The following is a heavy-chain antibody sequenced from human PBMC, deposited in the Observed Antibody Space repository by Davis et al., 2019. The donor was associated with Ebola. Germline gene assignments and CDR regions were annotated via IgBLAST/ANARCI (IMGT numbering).Heavy chain of an antibody. J-gene: IGHJ5*02. V-gene: IGHV3-74*01. D-gene: IGHD4-17*01. CDR2: INSDGSGI. CDR3: ARLDYGDYPFNWFDP. CDR1: GFTFSSYS. Sequence: GESLKISCAASGFTFSSYSMNWVRQAPGKGLVWVSRINSDGSGITYADSVKGRFTISRDNAKNSLYLQMNSLRAEDTAVYYCARLDYGDYPFNWFDPWGQGTLVTVSS.